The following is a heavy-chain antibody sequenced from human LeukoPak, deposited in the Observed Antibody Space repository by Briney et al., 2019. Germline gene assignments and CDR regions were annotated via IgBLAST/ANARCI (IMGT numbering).Heavy chain of an antibody. Sequence: PSETLSLTCAVYGGSFSGYYWSWIRQPPGNGLEWIGEINHSGSTNYNPSLKSRVTISVDTSKNQFSLKLSSVTAADTAVYYCARVGGYGMDVWGQGTTVTVSS. D-gene: IGHD1-26*01. V-gene: IGHV4-34*01. CDR3: ARVGGYGMDV. CDR1: GGSFSGYY. J-gene: IGHJ6*02. CDR2: INHSGST.